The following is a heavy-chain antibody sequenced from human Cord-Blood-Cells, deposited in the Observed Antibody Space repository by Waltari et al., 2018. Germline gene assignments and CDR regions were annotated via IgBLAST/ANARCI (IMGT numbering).Heavy chain of an antibody. Sequence: QVQLQESGPGLVKPSETLSLTCTVSGYSISSGYYWGRIRQPPGKGLEWIGSIYHSGSTYYNPSLKSRVTISVDTSKNQFSLKLSSVTAADTAVYYCARGGAARPVDYWGQGTLVTVSS. CDR1: GYSISSGYY. V-gene: IGHV4-38-2*02. CDR2: IYHSGST. J-gene: IGHJ4*02. CDR3: ARGGAARPVDY. D-gene: IGHD6-6*01.